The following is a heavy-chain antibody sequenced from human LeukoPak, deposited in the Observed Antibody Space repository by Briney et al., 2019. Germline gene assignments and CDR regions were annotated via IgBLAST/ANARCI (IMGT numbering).Heavy chain of an antibody. CDR2: IYYSGST. J-gene: IGHJ4*02. Sequence: PSETLSLTCTVSGGSVSSGSYYWSWIRQPPGKGLEWIGYIYYSGSTNYNPSLKSRVTISVDTSKNQFSLKLSSVTAADTAVYYCARGYGDYRYWGQGTLVTVSS. CDR3: ARGYGDYRY. D-gene: IGHD4-17*01. V-gene: IGHV4-61*01. CDR1: GGSVSSGSYY.